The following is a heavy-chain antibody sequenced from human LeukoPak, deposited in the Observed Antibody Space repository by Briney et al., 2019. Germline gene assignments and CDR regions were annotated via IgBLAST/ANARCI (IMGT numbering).Heavy chain of an antibody. D-gene: IGHD6-19*01. CDR1: GFTFSDHV. CDR2: VRASGVGT. V-gene: IGHV3-23*01. CDR3: AQVRPSSGSGWYGGDDY. J-gene: IGHJ4*02. Sequence: GGSLRLSCAASGFTFSDHVMSWVRQAPGKGLEWVSSVRASGVGTHYADSVKGRFTISRDNSKNTLYLQMNSLRVEDTAVYYCAQVRPSSGSGWYGGDDYWGQGILVTVSS.